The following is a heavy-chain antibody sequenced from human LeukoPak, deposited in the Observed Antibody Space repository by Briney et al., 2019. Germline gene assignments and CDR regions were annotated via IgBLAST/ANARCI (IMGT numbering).Heavy chain of an antibody. J-gene: IGHJ4*02. Sequence: GESLKISCKGSGYSFSSYWIAWVRQMPGTGLEWMGIIYPGDSDARYSPSFQGQVTISVDKSISTAYLQWSSLKASDTAMYYCARNCWSSSSSSDFWGQGTLVTVSS. CDR1: GYSFSSYW. CDR3: ARNCWSSSSSSDF. CDR2: IYPGDSDA. D-gene: IGHD2-2*01. V-gene: IGHV5-51*01.